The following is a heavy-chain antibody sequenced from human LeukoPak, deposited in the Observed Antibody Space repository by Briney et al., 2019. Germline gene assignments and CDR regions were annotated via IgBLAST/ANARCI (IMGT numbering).Heavy chain of an antibody. D-gene: IGHD3-10*01. V-gene: IGHV1-18*01. CDR1: GYTFTSYG. CDR3: ARDISTDGNRLAWFGELNWFDP. Sequence: ASVKVSCKASGYTFTSYGISWVRQAPGQGLEWMGWISAYNGNTNYAQKLQGRVTMTTDTSTSTAYMELRSLRSDDTAVYYCARDISTDGNRLAWFGELNWFDPWGQGTLVTVSS. J-gene: IGHJ5*02. CDR2: ISAYNGNT.